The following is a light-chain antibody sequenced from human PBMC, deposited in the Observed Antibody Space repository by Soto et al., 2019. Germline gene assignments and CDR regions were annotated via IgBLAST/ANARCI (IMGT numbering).Light chain of an antibody. Sequence: EIVLTQSPGTLSLSPGERATLSCRASQSVATSYLAWYQQKPGQAPRLLIYGTSSRATGIPDRFSGSGSGTDFTLTIKRLEPEDFAMYYCQQYGKTFXQGTKADIK. CDR1: QSVATSY. V-gene: IGKV3-20*01. CDR2: GTS. J-gene: IGKJ1*01. CDR3: QQYGKT.